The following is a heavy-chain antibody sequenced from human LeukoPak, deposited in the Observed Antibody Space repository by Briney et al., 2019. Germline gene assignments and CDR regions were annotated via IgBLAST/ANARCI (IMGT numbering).Heavy chain of an antibody. CDR2: IKQDGSEN. Sequence: GGSLRLSCAASGFPFSSYGMSWVRRPPGKGLEWVANIKQDGSENYYVDSVKGRFTISRDNAKNSLYLQMNSLRAEDTAVYYCARDLLSDASSWMYYFDYWGQGTLVTVSS. CDR1: GFPFSSYG. CDR3: ARDLLSDASSWMYYFDY. D-gene: IGHD6-13*01. J-gene: IGHJ4*02. V-gene: IGHV3-7*01.